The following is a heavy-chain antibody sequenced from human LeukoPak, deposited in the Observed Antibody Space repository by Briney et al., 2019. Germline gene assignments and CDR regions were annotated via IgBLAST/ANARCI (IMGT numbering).Heavy chain of an antibody. D-gene: IGHD6-13*01. Sequence: SVKVPCNSSGYTFTGHYMHWVRHPPGQGLEWMGWNNPNGGGTNYAQKFQGRVTMTRDTSISTAYMELSRLRSDDTAVYYCARDGLIAAAGTNWFDPWGQGTLVTVSS. CDR3: ARDGLIAAAGTNWFDP. CDR2: NNPNGGGT. J-gene: IGHJ5*02. CDR1: GYTFTGHY. V-gene: IGHV1-2*02.